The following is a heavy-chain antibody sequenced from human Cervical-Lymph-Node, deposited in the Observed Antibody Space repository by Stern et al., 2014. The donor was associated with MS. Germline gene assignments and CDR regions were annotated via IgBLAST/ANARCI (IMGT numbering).Heavy chain of an antibody. CDR1: GASITSYY. J-gene: IGHJ5*02. V-gene: IGHV4-59*01. Sequence: QVPLQESGPGLLRPSETLSLTCTVSGASITSYYWSWIRHPPGKGLEWIGYIYYSGTTNYNASLKGRVAISIDTSKTQFSLRLSSVTAADTAVYYCARATDLWGQGTLVTVSS. CDR2: IYYSGTT. CDR3: ARATDL.